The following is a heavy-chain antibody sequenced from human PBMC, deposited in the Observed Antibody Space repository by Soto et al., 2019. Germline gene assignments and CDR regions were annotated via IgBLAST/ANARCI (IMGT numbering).Heavy chain of an antibody. D-gene: IGHD2-15*01. CDR3: ARHGALGYCSGTTSQLPIDY. J-gene: IGHJ4*02. CDR2: IYPEDSGT. Sequence: PGESLKISCQGSGYRFTKNWIGWVRQVPGEGLEWIGIIYPEDSGTRYNPSFQGQVTISADKSISTAYLQWNSLKASDTAMYYCARHGALGYCSGTTSQLPIDYWGQGAMVTVSS. V-gene: IGHV5-51*01. CDR1: GYRFTKNW.